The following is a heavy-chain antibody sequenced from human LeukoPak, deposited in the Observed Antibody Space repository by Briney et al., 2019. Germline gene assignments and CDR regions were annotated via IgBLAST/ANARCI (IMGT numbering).Heavy chain of an antibody. J-gene: IGHJ4*02. Sequence: GASVNVSCKASGYTFTGYYMHWVRQAPGQGHEWMGWINPNSGGTNYAQKFQGRFTVTTDSSTSTAYMELRNLRSDDTAVYYCARDGTSTDDYWGQGTLVTVSS. CDR2: INPNSGGT. CDR3: ARDGTSTDDY. V-gene: IGHV1-2*02. CDR1: GYTFTGYY. D-gene: IGHD2-2*01.